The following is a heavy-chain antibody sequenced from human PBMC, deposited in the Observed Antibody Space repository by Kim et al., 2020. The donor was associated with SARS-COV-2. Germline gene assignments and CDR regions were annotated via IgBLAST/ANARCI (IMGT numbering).Heavy chain of an antibody. CDR2: ISGSGTTT. V-gene: IGHV3-23*01. D-gene: IGHD3-22*01. CDR1: GFIFSSYA. Sequence: GGSLRLSCAGSGFIFSSYAMSWVRQAPGKGLEWVSGISGSGTTTHYAYSVRGRFIISRDNSKNMLFLQMSSMRAEDTAIYYSAKRGHYDTSNSYASFDSWGQGTLVTVSS. J-gene: IGHJ4*02. CDR3: AKRGHYDTSNSYASFDS.